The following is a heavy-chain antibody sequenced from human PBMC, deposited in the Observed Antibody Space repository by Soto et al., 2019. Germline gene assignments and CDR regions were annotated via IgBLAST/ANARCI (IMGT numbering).Heavy chain of an antibody. CDR2: IIPIFGTA. Sequence: ASVKVSCKASGGTFSSYAISWVRQAPGQGLEWMGGIIPIFGTANYAQKFQGRVTITADESTSTAYMELSSPRSEDTAVYYCARDQNNGYNYSVVYWGQGTLVTVSS. CDR3: ARDQNNGYNYSVVY. J-gene: IGHJ4*02. CDR1: GGTFSSYA. V-gene: IGHV1-69*13. D-gene: IGHD5-12*01.